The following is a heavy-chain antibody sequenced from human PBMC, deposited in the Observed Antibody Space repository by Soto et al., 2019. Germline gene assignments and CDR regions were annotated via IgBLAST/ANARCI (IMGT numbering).Heavy chain of an antibody. D-gene: IGHD2-15*01. CDR2: FDPEDGET. CDR3: ATEEWARSGGSCYSTYFQH. J-gene: IGHJ1*01. Sequence: ASVKVSCKVSGYTLTELSMHWVRQAPGKGLEWMGGFDPEDGETTYAQKFQGRVTMTEDTSTDTAYMELSSLRSEDTAVYYCATEEWARSGGSCYSTYFQHWGQGTLVTVSS. CDR1: GYTLTELS. V-gene: IGHV1-24*01.